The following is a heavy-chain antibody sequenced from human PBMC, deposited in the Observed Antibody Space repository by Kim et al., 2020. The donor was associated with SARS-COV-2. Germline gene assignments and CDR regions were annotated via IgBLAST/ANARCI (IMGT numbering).Heavy chain of an antibody. V-gene: IGHV3-33*06. J-gene: IGHJ4*02. CDR3: AKEGSGQQLVPFEY. CDR2: IWYDGSNK. CDR1: GFTFSSYA. Sequence: GGSLRLSCAASGFTFSSYAMHWVRQAPGKGLEWVAVIWYDGSNKYYADSVKGRFTISRDNSKNTLYLQMNSLRAEDTAVYYCAKEGSGQQLVPFEYWGQG. D-gene: IGHD6-13*01.